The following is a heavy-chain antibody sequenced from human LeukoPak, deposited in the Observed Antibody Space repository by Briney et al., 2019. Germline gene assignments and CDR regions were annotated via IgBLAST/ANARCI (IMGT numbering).Heavy chain of an antibody. D-gene: IGHD6-13*01. CDR3: ARGSQQLVPGVDY. CDR1: GFTVSSNY. V-gene: IGHV3-53*01. Sequence: GGSLRLSCVVSGFTVSSNYMDWVRQAPGKGLEWVSVIYSGGSTYYRDSVKGRFTISRDNSKNTLYLQMNSLRAEDTAVYYCARGSQQLVPGVDYWGQGTLVTVSS. J-gene: IGHJ4*02. CDR2: IYSGGST.